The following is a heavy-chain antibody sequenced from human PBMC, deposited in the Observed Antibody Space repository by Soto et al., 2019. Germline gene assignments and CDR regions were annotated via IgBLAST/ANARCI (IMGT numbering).Heavy chain of an antibody. Sequence: HSETLSLTCTVSGYSIRNGYYWGWIRQPPGKGLEWIGTIYHSGSTYYNPSLKSRVTISVDASENHFSLKLSSVTAADTAVYYCARVGPYCGGDCYSPPPWGQGTLVTVSS. J-gene: IGHJ5*02. D-gene: IGHD2-21*02. V-gene: IGHV4-38-2*02. CDR3: ARVGPYCGGDCYSPPP. CDR2: IYHSGST. CDR1: GYSIRNGYY.